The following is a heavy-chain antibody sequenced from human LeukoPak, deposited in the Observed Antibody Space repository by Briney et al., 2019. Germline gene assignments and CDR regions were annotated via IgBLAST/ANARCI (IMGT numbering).Heavy chain of an antibody. CDR2: INEDGSEK. CDR1: GFTFGDYW. Sequence: GGSLRLSCAASGFTFGDYWMSWVRQAPGKGLEWVATINEDGSEKYYVDSVKGRFTISRDNSKNTLYLQMNSLRAEDTAVYYCAKDRGSGSYYSRDAFDIWGQGTMVTVSS. CDR3: AKDRGSGSYYSRDAFDI. V-gene: IGHV3-7*01. J-gene: IGHJ3*02. D-gene: IGHD3-10*01.